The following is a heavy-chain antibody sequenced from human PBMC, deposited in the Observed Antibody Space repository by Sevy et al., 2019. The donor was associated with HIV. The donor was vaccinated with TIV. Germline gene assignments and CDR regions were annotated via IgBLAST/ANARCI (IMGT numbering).Heavy chain of an antibody. J-gene: IGHJ6*03. Sequence: GGSLRLSCAASGFTFSSYSMNWVRQAPGKGLEWVSAISSSSSYIYYADSVKGRFTISRDNAKNSLYLQMNSLRAEDTAVYYCARETYHCSGGSCYPISYDYYMDVWGKGTTVTVSS. D-gene: IGHD2-15*01. CDR2: ISSSSSYI. V-gene: IGHV3-21*01. CDR1: GFTFSSYS. CDR3: ARETYHCSGGSCYPISYDYYMDV.